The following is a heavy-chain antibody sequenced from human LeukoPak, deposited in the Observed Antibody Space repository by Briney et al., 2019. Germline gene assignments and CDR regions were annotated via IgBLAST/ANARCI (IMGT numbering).Heavy chain of an antibody. J-gene: IGHJ4*02. Sequence: ASVKVSCKASGYTFTSYYIHWVRQAPGQGLEWVGIINPSGGGTTYSQKFQGRVTMARDTSTNTVYMELSSLRSEDTAVYYYAKGAPRAQQSIPVAGNYYFDYWGQGTLVTVSS. D-gene: IGHD6-19*01. CDR1: GYTFTSYY. V-gene: IGHV1-46*01. CDR2: INPSGGGT. CDR3: AKGAPRAQQSIPVAGNYYFDY.